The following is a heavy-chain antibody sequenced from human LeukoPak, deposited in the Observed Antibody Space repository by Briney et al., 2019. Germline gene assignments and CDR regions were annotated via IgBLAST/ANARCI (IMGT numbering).Heavy chain of an antibody. V-gene: IGHV3-64*05. CDR2: ISSSGGNT. D-gene: IGHD6-19*01. J-gene: IGHJ4*02. CDR3: VKALSGWYPRKLFDY. CDR1: GFTFSSYA. Sequence: PGGSLRLSCSASGFTFSSYAMHWVRQAPGKGLEYVSSISSSGGNTYYADSLKGRFTIPRDNSKNTLYIQMNSLRAEDTAVYYCVKALSGWYPRKLFDYWGQGTLVTVSS.